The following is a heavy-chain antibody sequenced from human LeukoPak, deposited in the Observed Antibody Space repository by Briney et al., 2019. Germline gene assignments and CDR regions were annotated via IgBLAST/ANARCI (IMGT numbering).Heavy chain of an antibody. D-gene: IGHD2-2*01. Sequence: GGSLRLSCAASGFTFSSYSMNWVRQAPGKGLEWVSSISSSSSYIYYADSVKGRFTISRDNAKNSLYLQMNSLRAEDTAVYYCARSRCSSTSYYRTRYFDYWGQGTLVTVSS. V-gene: IGHV3-21*01. CDR3: ARSRCSSTSYYRTRYFDY. CDR1: GFTFSSYS. J-gene: IGHJ4*02. CDR2: ISSSSSYI.